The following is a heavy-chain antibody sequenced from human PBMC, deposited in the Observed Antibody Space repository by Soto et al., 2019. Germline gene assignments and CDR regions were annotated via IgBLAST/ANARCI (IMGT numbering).Heavy chain of an antibody. D-gene: IGHD4-17*01. CDR3: ARHGFYGDYSSNYFDP. CDR2: IYPSDSTT. CDR1: GYSFTNYW. Sequence: GESLKISCEGSGYSFTNYWIAWVRQMPGKGLEYIGIIYPSDSTTRYSPSFQGQVTISADKSISTAYLQWSSLMASDTAIYYCARHGFYGDYSSNYFDPWGQGTLVTVSS. J-gene: IGHJ5*02. V-gene: IGHV5-51*01.